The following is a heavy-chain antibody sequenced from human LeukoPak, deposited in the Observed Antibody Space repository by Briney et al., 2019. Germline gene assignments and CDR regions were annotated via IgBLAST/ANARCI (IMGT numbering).Heavy chain of an antibody. D-gene: IGHD3-22*01. CDR2: IYYSGRT. CDR1: GGSISSYY. Sequence: PSETLSLTCTVSGGSISSYYWSWIRQPPGKGLDWIGYIYYSGRTNYNPSLKSRVTISVDTSKNQFSLKLSSVTAADTAVYYCAREDYYDSSGYYWGAFDIWGQGTMVTVSS. V-gene: IGHV4-59*01. CDR3: AREDYYDSSGYYWGAFDI. J-gene: IGHJ3*02.